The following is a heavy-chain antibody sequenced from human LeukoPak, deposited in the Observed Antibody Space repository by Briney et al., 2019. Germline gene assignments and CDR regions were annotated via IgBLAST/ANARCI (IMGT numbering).Heavy chain of an antibody. CDR2: ISLAGQT. Sequence: PAETLSLTCGVSGGSISGTNWWSWVRQPPGQGLEWIGEISLAGQTNYNPSLNGRVTMSLDKSSNQLSLHLTSVTAADTATYFCSRESGPFCPFGYWGQGTLVIVSS. CDR1: GGSISGTNW. CDR3: SRESGPFCPFGY. V-gene: IGHV4-4*01. J-gene: IGHJ4*02. D-gene: IGHD1-26*01.